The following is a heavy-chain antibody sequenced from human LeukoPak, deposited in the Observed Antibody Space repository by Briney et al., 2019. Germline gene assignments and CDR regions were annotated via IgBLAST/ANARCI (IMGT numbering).Heavy chain of an antibody. CDR3: AREGGPYRPLDY. V-gene: IGHV4-4*02. J-gene: IGHJ4*02. CDR1: GGSITNTNY. Sequence: SGTLSLTCGVSGGSITNTNYWTWVRQPPGKGLECIGEVNLQGSTNYNPSLMGRVAISVDTSENHISLQLTSVTAADTAVYYCAREGGPYRPLDYSGQGTLVTVSS. CDR2: VNLQGST.